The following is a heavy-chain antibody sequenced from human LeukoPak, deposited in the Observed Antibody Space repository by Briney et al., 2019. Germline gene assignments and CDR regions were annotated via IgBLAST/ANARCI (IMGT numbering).Heavy chain of an antibody. Sequence: ASVKVSCKASGYTFTGYYMHWVRQAPGQGLEWMGWINTNSGGTNYAQKFQGRVTMTRDTSISTAYMELSRLRSDDTAVYYCARDRNYCSSTSCYILYYFDYWGQGTLVTDSS. CDR1: GYTFTGYY. D-gene: IGHD2-2*02. V-gene: IGHV1-2*02. J-gene: IGHJ4*02. CDR2: INTNSGGT. CDR3: ARDRNYCSSTSCYILYYFDY.